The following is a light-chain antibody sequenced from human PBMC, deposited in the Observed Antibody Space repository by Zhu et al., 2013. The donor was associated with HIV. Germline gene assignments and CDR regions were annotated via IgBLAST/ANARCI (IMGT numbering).Light chain of an antibody. V-gene: IGKV3D-20*02. J-gene: IGKJ5*01. CDR3: QQRSNWPPGFT. CDR1: QSVSSNY. Sequence: EVVLTQSPGTLSLSPGERATLSCRASQSVSSNYLAWYQHKSGQAPRLLIYGTSSRATGIPDRFSGSGSGTDFTLTISSLEPEDFAVYYCQQRSNWPPGFTFGQGTRLEIK. CDR2: GTS.